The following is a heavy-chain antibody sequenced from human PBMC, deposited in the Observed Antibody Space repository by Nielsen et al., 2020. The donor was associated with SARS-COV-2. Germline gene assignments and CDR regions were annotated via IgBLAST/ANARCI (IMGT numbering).Heavy chain of an antibody. CDR1: GGSFSGYY. CDR2: INHSGST. D-gene: IGHD2-15*01. CDR3: ATDSNCSGGSCSPDDAFDI. Sequence: GSLRLSCAVYGGSFSGYYWSWIRQPPGKGLEWIGEINHSGSTNYNPSLKSRVTISVDTSKNQFSLKLSSVTAADTAVYYCATDSNCSGGSCSPDDAFDIWGQGTMVTVSS. J-gene: IGHJ3*02. V-gene: IGHV4-34*01.